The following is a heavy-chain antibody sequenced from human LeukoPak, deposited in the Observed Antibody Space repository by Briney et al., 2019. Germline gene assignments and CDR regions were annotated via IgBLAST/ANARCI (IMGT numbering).Heavy chain of an antibody. CDR2: INPDGGGA. Sequence: GASVKVSCKASGYTFTSYYIHWVRQAPGQGLEWMGWINPDGGGANYAQKFEGRVTMTRDTSITTAYMELSWLRSGDTAMYYCANNNRGGYDLTYWGQGTLVIVSS. D-gene: IGHD5-12*01. CDR1: GYTFTSYY. CDR3: ANNNRGGYDLTY. J-gene: IGHJ4*02. V-gene: IGHV1-2*02.